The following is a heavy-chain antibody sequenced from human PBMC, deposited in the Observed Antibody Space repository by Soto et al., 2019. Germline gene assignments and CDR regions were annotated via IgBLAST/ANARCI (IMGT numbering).Heavy chain of an antibody. CDR1: GGSISGYY. J-gene: IGHJ5*02. D-gene: IGHD6-13*01. CDR2: IYYSGST. V-gene: IGHV4-59*01. Sequence: PSETLSLTCTVSGGSISGYYWSWIRQPPGKGLEWIGYIYYSGSTNYNPSLKSRVTISVDTSKNQFSLKLSSVTAADTAVYYCARLTWYSPSKNWFDPWGQGTLVTVSS. CDR3: ARLTWYSPSKNWFDP.